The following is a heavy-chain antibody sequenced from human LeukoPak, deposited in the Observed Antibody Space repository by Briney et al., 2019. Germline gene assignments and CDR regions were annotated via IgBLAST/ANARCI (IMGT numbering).Heavy chain of an antibody. Sequence: ASVKVSCKVSGYTLTELSMHWVRQAPGKGLERMGGFDPEDGETIYAQKSQGRVTMTEDTSTDTAYMELSSLRSEDTAVYYCARGRGSSSWYYFDYWGQGTLVTVSS. V-gene: IGHV1-24*01. CDR1: GYTLTELS. CDR3: ARGRGSSSWYYFDY. D-gene: IGHD6-13*01. J-gene: IGHJ4*02. CDR2: FDPEDGET.